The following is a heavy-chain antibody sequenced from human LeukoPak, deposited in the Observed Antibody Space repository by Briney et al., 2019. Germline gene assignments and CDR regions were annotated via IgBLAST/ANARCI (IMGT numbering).Heavy chain of an antibody. V-gene: IGHV4-59*01. CDR2: IYYSGST. CDR1: GGSISSYY. J-gene: IGHJ4*02. Sequence: PSETLSLTCTVSGGSISSYYWSWIRQPPGKGLEWIGYIYYSGSTNYNPSPKSRVTISVDTSKNQFSLKLSSVTAADTAVYYCAREGDWNDSYYFDYWGQGTLVTVSS. CDR3: AREGDWNDSYYFDY. D-gene: IGHD1-1*01.